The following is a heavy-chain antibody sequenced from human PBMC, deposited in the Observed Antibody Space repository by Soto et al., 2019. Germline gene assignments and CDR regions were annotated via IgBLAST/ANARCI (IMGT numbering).Heavy chain of an antibody. CDR3: AREYLVTAGYYYYYGMDV. D-gene: IGHD2-21*02. V-gene: IGHV4-34*01. CDR2: INHSGST. J-gene: IGHJ6*02. CDR1: GGSFSGRY. Sequence: TSATLSLNWAAYGGSFSGRYWILIRQLPGKGLEWIGEINHSGSTNYNPSLKSRVTISVDTSKNQFYLKLSSVTAADTAVYYCAREYLVTAGYYYYYGMDVWGQGTTVT.